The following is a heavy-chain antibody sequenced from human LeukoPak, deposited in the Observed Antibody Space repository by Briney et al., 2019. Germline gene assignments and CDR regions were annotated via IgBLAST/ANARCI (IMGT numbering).Heavy chain of an antibody. CDR2: IYYSGST. CDR1: GGSVSSSSYY. CDR3: ARPSSSWGDDY. Sequence: SVTLSLTCTVSGGSVSSSSYYWGWIRQPPGKGLEWIGSIYYSGSTYYNPSLKSRVTISVDTSKNQFSLKLSSVTAADTAVYYCARPSSSWGDDYWGQGTLVTVSS. D-gene: IGHD3-16*01. J-gene: IGHJ4*02. V-gene: IGHV4-39*01.